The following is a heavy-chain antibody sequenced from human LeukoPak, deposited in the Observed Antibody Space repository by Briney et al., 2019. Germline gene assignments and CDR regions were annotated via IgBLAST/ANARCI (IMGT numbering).Heavy chain of an antibody. CDR1: GNYW. Sequence: GGSLRLSCAASGNYWMHWVRQAPGKGLVWVSHINSDGSWTGYADSVKGRFTVSRDNAKNTLYLQMNSLRAEDTAVYYCARDVAAWGSSGLIWGQGTMVTVSS. CDR3: ARDVAAWGSSGLI. CDR2: INSDGSWT. J-gene: IGHJ3*02. V-gene: IGHV3-74*01. D-gene: IGHD6-19*01.